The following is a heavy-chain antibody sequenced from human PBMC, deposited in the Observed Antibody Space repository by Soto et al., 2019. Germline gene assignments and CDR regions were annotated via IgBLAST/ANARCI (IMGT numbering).Heavy chain of an antibody. Sequence: GAPLRLSCAASGFTFSSYSMNWVRQAPGKGLEWVSYISSSSSTIYYADSVKGRFTISRDNAKNSLYLQMNSLRAEDTAVYYCARDLGSSWYPEYFQHWGQGTLVTVSS. CDR1: GFTFSSYS. V-gene: IGHV3-48*01. CDR2: ISSSSSTI. J-gene: IGHJ1*01. CDR3: ARDLGSSWYPEYFQH. D-gene: IGHD6-13*01.